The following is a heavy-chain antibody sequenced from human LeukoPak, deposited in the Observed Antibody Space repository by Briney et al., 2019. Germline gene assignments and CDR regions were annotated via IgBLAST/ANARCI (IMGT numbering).Heavy chain of an antibody. D-gene: IGHD1-26*01. V-gene: IGHV4-34*01. CDR3: ARLAVGGSYLMGFDY. CDR1: GGSFSGYY. Sequence: SETLSLTCAVYGGSFSGYYWSWIRQPPGKGLEWIGEINHSGSTNYNPSLKSRVTISVDTFKNQFSLKLSSVTAADTAVYYCARLAVGGSYLMGFDYWGQGTLVTVSS. CDR2: INHSGST. J-gene: IGHJ4*02.